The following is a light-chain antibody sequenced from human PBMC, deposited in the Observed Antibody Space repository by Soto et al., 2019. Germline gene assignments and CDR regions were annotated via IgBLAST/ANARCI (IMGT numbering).Light chain of an antibody. CDR2: VAS. CDR1: QTISSY. Sequence: DIQMTQSPSSLSASVGDRVTITCRASQTISSYLNWYQQKPGKAPKLLIYVASNLQSGVPSRFSGTGSGTDYTLTISSLQTEDFASYDCQQSYSTPPWTFGQGTTVEIK. V-gene: IGKV1-39*01. CDR3: QQSYSTPPWT. J-gene: IGKJ1*01.